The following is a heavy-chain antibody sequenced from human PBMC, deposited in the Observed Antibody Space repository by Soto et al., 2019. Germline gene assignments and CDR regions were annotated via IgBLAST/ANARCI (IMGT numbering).Heavy chain of an antibody. V-gene: IGHV4-59*01. D-gene: IGHD3-10*01. J-gene: IGHJ4*02. CDR2: IYYTGST. Sequence: PSETLSLTCTVSGDSISSYYGSWIRQPPGKGLEWIGYIYYTGSTNYNPSLKSRVTISVDTSKNQFSLKLTSVTAADTAVYYCARRGSGRNFDYWGQGTLVTVSS. CDR3: ARRGSGRNFDY. CDR1: GDSISSYY.